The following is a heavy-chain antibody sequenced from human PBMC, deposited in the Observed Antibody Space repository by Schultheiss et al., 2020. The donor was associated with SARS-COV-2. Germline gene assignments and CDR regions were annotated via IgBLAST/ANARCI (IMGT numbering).Heavy chain of an antibody. CDR1: GFTFRNAW. CDR2: INSDGSSS. J-gene: IGHJ4*02. Sequence: GGSLRLSCVASGFTFRNAWMHWVRQAPGKGLVWVSRINSDGSSSSYADSVKGRFTISRDNGKDTLFLHMNSLGVDDTAAYYCTRRANSYPDFWGKGTLVTVSS. D-gene: IGHD4/OR15-4a*01. CDR3: TRRANSYPDF. V-gene: IGHV3-74*01.